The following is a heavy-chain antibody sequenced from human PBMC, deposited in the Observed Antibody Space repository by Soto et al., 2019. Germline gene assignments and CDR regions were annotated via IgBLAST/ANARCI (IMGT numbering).Heavy chain of an antibody. Sequence: SVKVSCKASGGTFSSYAISWVRQAPGQGLEWMGGIIPIFGTANYAQKFQGRVTITADKSTSTAYMELSSLRSEDTAVYYCARSIHRDYYDSSGYLDYWGQGTLVTVSS. V-gene: IGHV1-69*06. CDR3: ARSIHRDYYDSSGYLDY. CDR1: GGTFSSYA. D-gene: IGHD3-22*01. J-gene: IGHJ4*02. CDR2: IIPIFGTA.